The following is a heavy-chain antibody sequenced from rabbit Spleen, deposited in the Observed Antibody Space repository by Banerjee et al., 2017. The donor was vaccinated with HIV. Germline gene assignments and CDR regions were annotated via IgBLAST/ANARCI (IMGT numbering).Heavy chain of an antibody. CDR3: ARETSSGWGIVSFYFSL. D-gene: IGHD4-1*01. J-gene: IGHJ4*01. V-gene: IGHV1S40*01. Sequence: QSLEESGGDLVKPGASLTLTCTASGFSFSSRFYMCWVRQAPGKGLEWIACIDSGSSGDTYYASWAKGRFTISKTSSTTVTLLMTSLTAADTATYFCARETSSGWGIVSFYFSLWGPGHPGHRL. CDR1: GFSFSSRFY. CDR2: IDSGSSGDT.